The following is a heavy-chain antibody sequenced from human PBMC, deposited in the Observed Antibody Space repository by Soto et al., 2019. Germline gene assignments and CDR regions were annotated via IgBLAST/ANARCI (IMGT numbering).Heavy chain of an antibody. J-gene: IGHJ4*02. CDR2: IYYSGRT. CDR1: GGSISSSSYY. CDR3: ARNGYGGFGL. D-gene: IGHD5-12*01. Sequence: QLQLQESGPGLVKPSETLSLTCTVSGGSISSSSYYWGWIRQPPGKGLEWIGSIYYSGRTYYNPSIKSRVTIYVETSKIQFSLKLSSVTSADTAVYYCARNGYGGFGLWGQGTLVTVSS. V-gene: IGHV4-39*01.